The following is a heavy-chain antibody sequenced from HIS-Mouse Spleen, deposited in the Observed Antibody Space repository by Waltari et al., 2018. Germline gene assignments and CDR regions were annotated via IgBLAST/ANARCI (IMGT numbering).Heavy chain of an antibody. J-gene: IGHJ4*02. D-gene: IGHD2-8*01. CDR3: AKGGLMVYAIGDY. CDR2: IWNDRSNK. V-gene: IGHV3-33*06. CDR1: GFPVGRYG. Sequence: QVQLVESGGGVVKHGRSRGLRCAVSGFPVGRYGMRWVRRAPGKGLEWVAVIWNDRSNKYYADSVKGRFTISRDNSKNTLYLQMNSLRAEDTAVYYCAKGGLMVYAIGDYWGQGTLVTVSS.